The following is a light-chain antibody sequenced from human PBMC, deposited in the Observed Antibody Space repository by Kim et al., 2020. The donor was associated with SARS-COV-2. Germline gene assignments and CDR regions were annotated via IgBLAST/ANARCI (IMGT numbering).Light chain of an antibody. CDR1: QGVSIY. Sequence: IQVTQSPSSLSASVGDRVTITCRASQGVSIYVAWYQQKPGKAPNLLIQTASTLQSGVPSRFSGSGSGTEFTLTISSLQPEDSATYYCQQVQTYPLTFGGGTKVEI. V-gene: IGKV1-9*01. CDR3: QQVQTYPLT. J-gene: IGKJ4*01. CDR2: TAS.